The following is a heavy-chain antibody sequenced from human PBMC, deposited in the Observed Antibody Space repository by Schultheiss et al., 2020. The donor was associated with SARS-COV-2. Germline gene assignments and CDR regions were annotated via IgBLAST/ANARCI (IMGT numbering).Heavy chain of an antibody. V-gene: IGHV3-21*01. CDR3: AQLVVVPAANPDTFDP. J-gene: IGHJ5*02. D-gene: IGHD2-2*01. CDR2: ISSSSSYI. CDR1: GFTFSSYS. Sequence: GGSLRLSCAASGFTFSSYSMNWVRQAPGKGLEWVSSISSSSSYIYYADSVKGRFTISRDNAKNSLYLQMNSLRAEDTAVYYCAQLVVVPAANPDTFDPWGQGTLVTVSS.